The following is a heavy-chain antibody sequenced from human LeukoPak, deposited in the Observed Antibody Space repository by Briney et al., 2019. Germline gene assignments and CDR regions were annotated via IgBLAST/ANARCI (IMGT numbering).Heavy chain of an antibody. V-gene: IGHV3-15*01. CDR1: GGSISSYY. CDR2: IKSKTEGGTT. J-gene: IGHJ5*02. Sequence: ETLSLTCTVSGGSISSYYWSWIRQPPGKGLQWVGLIKSKTEGGTTFYAAPVKDRFRISRDDGRNTLYLQMNSLTVGDTGVYYCTTGNPWGQGTLVTVSS. CDR3: TTGNP.